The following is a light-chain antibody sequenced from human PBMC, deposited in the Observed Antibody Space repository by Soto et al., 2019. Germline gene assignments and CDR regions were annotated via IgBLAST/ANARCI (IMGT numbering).Light chain of an antibody. CDR1: QSISSW. J-gene: IGKJ1*01. CDR2: KAS. V-gene: IGKV1-5*03. Sequence: IHITQSPSTLSASVGDRVTITCRASQSISSWLAWYQQKPGKAPKLLIYKASSLESGVPSRFSGSGSGTEFTLTISSLQPDDFATYYCQQYNSYSPWTFGQGTKVDIK. CDR3: QQYNSYSPWT.